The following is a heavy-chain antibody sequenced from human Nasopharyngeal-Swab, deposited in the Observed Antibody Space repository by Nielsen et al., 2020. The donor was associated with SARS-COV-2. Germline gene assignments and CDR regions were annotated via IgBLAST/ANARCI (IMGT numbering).Heavy chain of an antibody. V-gene: IGHV7-4-1*02. CDR3: AREGHYCSSTSCAYFDY. D-gene: IGHD2-2*01. J-gene: IGHJ4*02. Sequence: WARQAPGQGSVWMGWINTNTGNPTYAQGFTGRFVFSLDTSVSTAYLQISSLKAEDTAVYYCAREGHYCSSTSCAYFDYWGQGTLVTVSS. CDR2: INTNTGNP.